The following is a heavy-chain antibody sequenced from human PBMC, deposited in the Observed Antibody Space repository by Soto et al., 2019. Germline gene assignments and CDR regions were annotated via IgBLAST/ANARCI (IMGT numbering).Heavy chain of an antibody. D-gene: IGHD3-10*01. CDR1: GGSFSGYY. V-gene: IGHV4-34*01. Sequence: SETLSLTCAVYGGSFSGYYWSWIRQPPGKGLEWIGEINHSGSTNYNPSLKSRVTISVDTSKNQFSLKLSSVTAADTAVYYCAIIRVTMVRGVIINYYYYGIDVWGQGTTVTVSS. CDR2: INHSGST. J-gene: IGHJ6*02. CDR3: AIIRVTMVRGVIINYYYYGIDV.